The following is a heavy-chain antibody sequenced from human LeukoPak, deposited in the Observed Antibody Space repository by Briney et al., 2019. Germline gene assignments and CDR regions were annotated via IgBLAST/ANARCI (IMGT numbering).Heavy chain of an antibody. CDR1: GYTFSNYG. J-gene: IGHJ4*02. V-gene: IGHV1-18*01. CDR3: ARAPRYIVVVVAATDFDY. CDR2: ISAYSGNT. D-gene: IGHD2-15*01. Sequence: ASVKVSCKASGYTFSNYGISWVRQAPGQGLEWMGWISAYSGNTNYVQKFQGRVTMTTDTSTSTAYMELRSLRSDDTAVYYCARAPRYIVVVVAATDFDYWGQGTLVTVSS.